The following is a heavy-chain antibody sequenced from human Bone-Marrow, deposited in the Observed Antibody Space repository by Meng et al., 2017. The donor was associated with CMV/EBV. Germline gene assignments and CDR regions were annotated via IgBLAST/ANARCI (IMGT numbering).Heavy chain of an antibody. Sequence: GGSLRLSCAASGFTFSSYGMHWVRQAPGKWLEWVAFIRYDGSNKYYADSVKGRFTISRDNSKNTLYLQMNSLRAEDTAVYYCAKPLGGQQLGPDYWGQGTLVTVSS. CDR3: AKPLGGQQLGPDY. CDR1: GFTFSSYG. D-gene: IGHD6-13*01. CDR2: IRYDGSNK. J-gene: IGHJ4*02. V-gene: IGHV3-30*02.